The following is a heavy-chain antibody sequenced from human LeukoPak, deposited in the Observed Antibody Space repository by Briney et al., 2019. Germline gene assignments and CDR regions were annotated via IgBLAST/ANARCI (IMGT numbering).Heavy chain of an antibody. CDR2: IYYSGST. D-gene: IGHD3-10*01. V-gene: IGHV4-31*03. CDR3: ARRGGSGSYYFY. CDR1: GGSISSGGSY. J-gene: IGHJ4*02. Sequence: PSQTPSLTCTVSGGSISSGGSYWSWTRHHPGKGMEWLGSIYYSGSTYYNPSLKSRVTISVDTSKNQFSLKLSSVTAADTAVYYCARRGGSGSYYFYWGQGTLVTVSS.